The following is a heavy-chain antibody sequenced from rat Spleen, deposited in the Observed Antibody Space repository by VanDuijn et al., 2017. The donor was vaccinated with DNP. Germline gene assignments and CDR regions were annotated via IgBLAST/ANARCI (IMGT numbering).Heavy chain of an antibody. CDR2: VTNTGGST. Sequence: EVQLVESGGGLVQPGRSLKLSCVASGFTFNNYWMTWIRQAPGKGLEWVASVTNTGGSTYYPDSVKGRFTISRDSAKSTLYLQMNSLRSKDTATYYCTRAAVAPFDYWGQGVMVTVSS. J-gene: IGHJ2*01. D-gene: IGHD1-3*01. V-gene: IGHV5-31*01. CDR1: GFTFNNYW. CDR3: TRAAVAPFDY.